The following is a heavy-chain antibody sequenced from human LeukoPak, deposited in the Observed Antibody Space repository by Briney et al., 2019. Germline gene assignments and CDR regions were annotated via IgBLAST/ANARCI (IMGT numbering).Heavy chain of an antibody. CDR2: INHMGST. CDR1: AGSFSSYY. D-gene: IGHD6-13*01. V-gene: IGHV4-34*01. Sequence: SETLSLTCAVYAGSFSSYYWGWIRQPPGKGLEWIGEINHMGSTNYNPSLKSRVTISVDTSKNQFSLKLSSVTAAATAVYYCARSAYSSSWYSFDYWGQGTLVTVSS. CDR3: ARSAYSSSWYSFDY. J-gene: IGHJ4*02.